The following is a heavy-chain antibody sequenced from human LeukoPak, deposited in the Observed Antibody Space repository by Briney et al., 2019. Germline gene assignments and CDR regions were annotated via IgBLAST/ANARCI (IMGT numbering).Heavy chain of an antibody. J-gene: IGHJ4*02. V-gene: IGHV5-51*01. CDR1: GYSFTTYW. Sequence: GESLMISCKGSGYSFTTYWIGWVRQMPGKGLEWMGIIYPSDSDTRYSPSFQGHVTISADKSISTAYLQWSSLKASDTAMYYCARHTYNNGWWGGDYWGQGTLVTVSS. D-gene: IGHD6-19*01. CDR3: ARHTYNNGWWGGDY. CDR2: IYPSDSDT.